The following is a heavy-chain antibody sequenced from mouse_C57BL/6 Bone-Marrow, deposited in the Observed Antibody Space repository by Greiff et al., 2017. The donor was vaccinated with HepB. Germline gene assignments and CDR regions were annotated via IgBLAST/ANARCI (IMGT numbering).Heavy chain of an antibody. V-gene: IGHV5-16*01. D-gene: IGHD2-1*01. CDR2: INYDGSST. CDR1: GFTFSDYY. Sequence: EVKLMESEGGLVQPGSSMKLSCTASGFTFSDYYMAWVRQVPEKGLEWVANINYDGSSTYYLDSLKSRFIISRDNAKNILYLQMSSLKSEDTATYYCARGYGNWYFDVWGTGTTVTVSS. CDR3: ARGYGNWYFDV. J-gene: IGHJ1*03.